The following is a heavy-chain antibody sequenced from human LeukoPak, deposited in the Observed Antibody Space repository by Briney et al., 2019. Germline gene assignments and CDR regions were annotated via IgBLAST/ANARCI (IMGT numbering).Heavy chain of an antibody. CDR2: IHTGGST. V-gene: IGHV3-53*01. Sequence: GGSLRLSCAASGFTVSSNYMSWVRQAPGKGLKWVSVIHTGGSTYYADSVKGRFTISRDTSNNTLYLQMNSLRADDTAVYYCAREGKWLQLRYFDYWGQGTLVTVSS. CDR3: AREGKWLQLRYFDY. CDR1: GFTVSSNY. J-gene: IGHJ4*02. D-gene: IGHD5-24*01.